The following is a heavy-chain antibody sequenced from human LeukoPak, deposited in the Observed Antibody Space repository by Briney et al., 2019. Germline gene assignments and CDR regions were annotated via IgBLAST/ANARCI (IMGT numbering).Heavy chain of an antibody. J-gene: IGHJ4*02. Sequence: GGSLRLSCAASGFTFSSYAMSWVRQAPGKGLEWVSGISGSGGSTYYADSVKGRFTISRDNAKNSLYLQMNSLRAEDTAVYYCARYYLPTLWGQGTLVTVSS. CDR1: GFTFSSYA. V-gene: IGHV3-23*01. CDR3: ARYYLPTL. CDR2: ISGSGGST. D-gene: IGHD2-15*01.